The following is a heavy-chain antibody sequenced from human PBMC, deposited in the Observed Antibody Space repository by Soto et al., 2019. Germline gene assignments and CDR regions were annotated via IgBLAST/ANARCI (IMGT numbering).Heavy chain of an antibody. V-gene: IGHV3-33*01. Sequence: QVQLVESGGGVVQPGRSLRLSCAASGFTFSIFGMHWVRQAPGKGLEWAAIIWYDGSNAYYADSVRGRFTISRDNSKNRVYLQMNSLRAEDTAVYYCARDKGSSTVVSGISQEGYFDSWGQGNLVTVSS. D-gene: IGHD6-19*01. CDR3: ARDKGSSTVVSGISQEGYFDS. CDR2: IWYDGSNA. CDR1: GFTFSIFG. J-gene: IGHJ4*02.